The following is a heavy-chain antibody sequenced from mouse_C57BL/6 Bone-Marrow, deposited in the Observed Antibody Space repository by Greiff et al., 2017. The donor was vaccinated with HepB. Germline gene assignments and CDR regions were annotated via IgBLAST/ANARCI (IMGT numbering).Heavy chain of an antibody. Sequence: QVQLQQPGAELVKPGASVKLSCKASGYTFTSYWMQWVKQRPGQGLEWIGEIDPSDSYTNYNQKFKGKATLTVEPSSRTAYMQLSSLTSEDSAVYYCARAGEFFSIYYYGSSYVDYWGQGTTLTVSS. V-gene: IGHV1-50*01. CDR2: IDPSDSYT. D-gene: IGHD1-1*01. J-gene: IGHJ2*01. CDR3: ARAGEFFSIYYYGSSYVDY. CDR1: GYTFTSYW.